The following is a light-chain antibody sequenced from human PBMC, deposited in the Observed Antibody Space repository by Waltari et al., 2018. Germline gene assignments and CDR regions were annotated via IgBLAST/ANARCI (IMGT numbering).Light chain of an antibody. Sequence: QSALTQPASVSGSPGQSITISCTGSSSDVGRYNYVSWYQQFPDRAPKLINYDVTNRPSGVSNRFSGSKSANTASLTISGLQPEDEAEYYCASYNPGSTLVFGGGTKLTVL. V-gene: IGLV2-14*01. CDR1: SSDVGRYNY. J-gene: IGLJ3*02. CDR2: DVT. CDR3: ASYNPGSTLV.